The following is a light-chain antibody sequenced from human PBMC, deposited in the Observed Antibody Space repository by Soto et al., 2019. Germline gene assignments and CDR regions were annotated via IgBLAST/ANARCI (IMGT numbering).Light chain of an antibody. CDR1: QSVSSSS. CDR3: QQYGSLWT. CDR2: GAS. Sequence: EIVLTQSPGTLSLSPGERATLSCRASQSVSSSSLAWYQQKPGQAPRLLIYGASSRATGIPDRFSGSGSGTDFTLTISRLEPEDFAVYYCQQYGSLWTFGQGTKVEIK. J-gene: IGKJ1*01. V-gene: IGKV3-20*01.